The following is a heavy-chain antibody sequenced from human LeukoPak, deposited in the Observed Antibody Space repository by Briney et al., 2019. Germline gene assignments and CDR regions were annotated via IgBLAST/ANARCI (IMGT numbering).Heavy chain of an antibody. CDR2: IIPIFGTA. Sequence: ASVKVFCKASGGTFSSYAISWVRQAPGQGLEWMGRIIPIFGTANYAQKFQGRVTITADKSTSTAYMELSSLRSEDTAVYYCATEGVGLTDAFDIWGQGTMVTVSS. V-gene: IGHV1-69*06. J-gene: IGHJ3*02. CDR1: GGTFSSYA. CDR3: ATEGVGLTDAFDI. D-gene: IGHD1-14*01.